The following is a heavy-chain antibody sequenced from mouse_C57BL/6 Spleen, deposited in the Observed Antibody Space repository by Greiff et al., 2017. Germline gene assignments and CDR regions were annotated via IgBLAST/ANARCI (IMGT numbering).Heavy chain of an antibody. J-gene: IGHJ1*03. V-gene: IGHV1-18*01. CDR3: ARSGWLRNFDV. D-gene: IGHD1-1*02. Sequence: VQLQQSGPELVKPGASVKIPCKASGYTFTDYNMDWVKQSHGKSLEWIGDINPNNGGTIYNQKFKGKATLTVDKSSSTAYMELRSLTSEDTAVYYCARSGWLRNFDVWGTGTTVTVSS. CDR2: INPNNGGT. CDR1: GYTFTDYN.